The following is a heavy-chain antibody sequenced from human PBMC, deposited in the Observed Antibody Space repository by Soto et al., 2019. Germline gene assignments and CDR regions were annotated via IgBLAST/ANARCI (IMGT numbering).Heavy chain of an antibody. D-gene: IGHD4-17*01. CDR3: ASHDYGVDY. J-gene: IGHJ4*02. CDR2: IYYSGST. V-gene: IGHV4-59*01. Sequence: SETLSLTCTVSGGSISSYYWSWIRQPPGKGLEWIGYIYYSGSTNYNPSLKSRVTISVDTSKNQFSLKLSSVTAADTAVYYCASHDYGVDYWGQGTLVTVSS. CDR1: GGSISSYY.